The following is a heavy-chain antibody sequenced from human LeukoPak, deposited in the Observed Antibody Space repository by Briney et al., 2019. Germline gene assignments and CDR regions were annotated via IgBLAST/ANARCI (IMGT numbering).Heavy chain of an antibody. CDR3: ARGPDCGSTNCYVGIYFQH. CDR2: FGAYNGDT. CDR1: GYTFTTYG. Sequence: ASVKVSCKASGYTFTTYGISWVRQAPGQGLEWMGWFGAYNGDTRHSQKFQGRVTMTTDTSTSTAYMELRSLRSDDTAVYYCARGPDCGSTNCYVGIYFQHWGQGTLVTVSS. V-gene: IGHV1-18*01. J-gene: IGHJ1*01. D-gene: IGHD2-2*01.